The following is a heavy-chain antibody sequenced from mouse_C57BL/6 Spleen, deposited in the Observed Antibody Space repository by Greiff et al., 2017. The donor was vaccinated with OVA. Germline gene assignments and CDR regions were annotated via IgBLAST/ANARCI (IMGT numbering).Heavy chain of an antibody. Sequence: VQLQESGPELVKPGASVKISCKASGYAFSSSWMNWVKQRPGKGLEWIGRIYPGDGDTNYNGKFKGKATLTVDKSSSTAYMQLSSLTSEDSAVYFCARDYYGSSYENFDYWGQGTTLTVSS. CDR1: GYAFSSSW. CDR2: IYPGDGDT. CDR3: ARDYYGSSYENFDY. D-gene: IGHD1-1*01. V-gene: IGHV1-82*01. J-gene: IGHJ2*01.